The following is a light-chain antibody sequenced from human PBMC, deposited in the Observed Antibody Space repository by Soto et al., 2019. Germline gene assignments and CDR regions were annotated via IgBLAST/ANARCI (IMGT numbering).Light chain of an antibody. V-gene: IGKV3-20*01. CDR1: QSVSSSY. CDR3: QHYGASPPWT. J-gene: IGKJ1*01. CDR2: GAS. Sequence: EIVLTQAPGTXSXXPXXXXXXXXRXXQSVSSSYLAWYQQKPGQAPRLLIYGASSRATGISDRFSGWGSGTDFTLVISRLEPEDFAVYYCQHYGASPPWTFGQGTKVDI.